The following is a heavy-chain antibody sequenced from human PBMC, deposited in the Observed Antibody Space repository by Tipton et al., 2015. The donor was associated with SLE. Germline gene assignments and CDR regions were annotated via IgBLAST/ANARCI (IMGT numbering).Heavy chain of an antibody. CDR1: GDSISSHY. Sequence: TLSLTCTVSGDSISSHYWNWIRQPPGKGLEWIGYIYYSGSTNYNPSLKSRVTISVDTSKNQFSLKLSSVTAADTAVYYCARDHPIMTTVTSWGQGTLVTVSS. V-gene: IGHV4-59*11. J-gene: IGHJ4*02. CDR2: IYYSGST. D-gene: IGHD4-17*01. CDR3: ARDHPIMTTVTS.